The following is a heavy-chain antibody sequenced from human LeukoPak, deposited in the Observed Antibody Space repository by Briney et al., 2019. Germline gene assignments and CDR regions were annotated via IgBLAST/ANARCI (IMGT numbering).Heavy chain of an antibody. CDR2: ISSSGSPM. V-gene: IGHV3-48*03. CDR1: GXTFSGYE. J-gene: IGHJ5*01. Sequence: PGGSLRLSWAASGXTFSGYEMNWVRQAAGKGLEWISYISSSGSPMYADSVRGRFTISRDNAKNSLYLQMNSLRAEDTAVYYCVRHNGWFDYWGQGTLVTVSS. D-gene: IGHD2-8*01. CDR3: VRHNGWFDY.